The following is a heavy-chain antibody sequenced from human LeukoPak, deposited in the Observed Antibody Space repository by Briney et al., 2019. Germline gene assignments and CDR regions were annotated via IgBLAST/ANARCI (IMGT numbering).Heavy chain of an antibody. CDR1: GFTFSSYG. CDR2: ISYDGSNK. D-gene: IGHD4-17*01. V-gene: IGHV3-30*18. Sequence: PGRSLRLSCAASGFTFSSYGMHWVRQAPGKGLEWVAVISYDGSNKYYADSVKGRFTISRDNSKNTLYLRMNSLRAEDTAVYYCAKDRASATVTTDYWGQGTLVTVSS. J-gene: IGHJ4*02. CDR3: AKDRASATVTTDY.